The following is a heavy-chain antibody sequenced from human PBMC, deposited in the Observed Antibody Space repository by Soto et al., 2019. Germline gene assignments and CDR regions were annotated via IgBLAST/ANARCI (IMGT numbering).Heavy chain of an antibody. CDR3: ARDSEVSSSWSCDH. D-gene: IGHD6-13*01. V-gene: IGHV3-53*01. CDR1: AFTVSSDY. J-gene: IGHJ4*02. CDR2: LSTAGDT. Sequence: PGGSLRLSCTASAFTVSSDYMNWVRQAPGKGLEWVSLLSTAGDTVYADSVKGRFTISRDNSKNTVYLQMNNLRAEDTAVYYCARDSEVSSSWSCDHWGQGTLVTVSS.